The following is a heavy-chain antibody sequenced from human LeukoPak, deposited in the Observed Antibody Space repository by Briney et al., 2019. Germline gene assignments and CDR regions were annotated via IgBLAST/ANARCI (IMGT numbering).Heavy chain of an antibody. CDR1: GFTFSDYY. D-gene: IGHD7-27*01. J-gene: IGHJ2*01. V-gene: IGHV3-11*04. CDR3: ARSGPLGPYWYFDL. CDR2: ISYSGSTI. Sequence: GGSLRLSCAASGFTFSDYYMTWIRQAPGKGLEWLSYISYSGSTIYYADSVKGRFTISRDNAKNSLYLQMNSLRAEDTAVYYCARSGPLGPYWYFDLWGRGALVTVSS.